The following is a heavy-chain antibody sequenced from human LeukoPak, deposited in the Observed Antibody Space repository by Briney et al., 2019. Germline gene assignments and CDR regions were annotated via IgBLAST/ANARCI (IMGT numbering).Heavy chain of an antibody. J-gene: IGHJ4*02. CDR1: GFTFSSYG. CDR2: ISYDGSDK. Sequence: GGSLRLSCAASGFTFSSYGMHWVRQAPGKGLEWVAVISYDGSDKYYADSVKGRFTISRDNSKNTLYLQMNSLRAEDTAVYYCAKDRGVATVLDYWGQGTLDTVSS. D-gene: IGHD5-12*01. V-gene: IGHV3-30*18. CDR3: AKDRGVATVLDY.